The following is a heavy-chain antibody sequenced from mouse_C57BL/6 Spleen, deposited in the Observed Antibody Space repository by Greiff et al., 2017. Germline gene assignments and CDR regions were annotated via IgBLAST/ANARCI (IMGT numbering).Heavy chain of an antibody. V-gene: IGHV1-15*01. CDR3: TRALSGSSADYFDY. J-gene: IGHJ2*01. CDR2: IDPETGGT. Sequence: VQLQQSGAELVRPGASVTLSCKASGYTFTDYEMTWVKQTPVHGLEWIGAIDPETGGTAYNQKFKGKAILTADTSSSTAYMELSSLTSEDSAVYYCTRALSGSSADYFDYWGQGTTLTVSA. D-gene: IGHD1-1*01. CDR1: GYTFTDYE.